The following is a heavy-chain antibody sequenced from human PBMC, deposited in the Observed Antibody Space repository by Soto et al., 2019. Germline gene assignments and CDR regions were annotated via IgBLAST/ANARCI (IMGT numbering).Heavy chain of an antibody. D-gene: IGHD5-12*01. Sequence: QTRSLACAISGDSVSSNTASWNWIRQSPSRGLEWLGRTYFRSKWYNDYAVSVKSRIIINPDTSNNQFSLQLNSVTPEDTAVYFCAKGDNLGPKTGYAFDPWGQGIMVTVSS. CDR1: GDSVSSNTAS. J-gene: IGHJ5*02. CDR2: TYFRSKWYN. CDR3: AKGDNLGPKTGYAFDP. V-gene: IGHV6-1*01.